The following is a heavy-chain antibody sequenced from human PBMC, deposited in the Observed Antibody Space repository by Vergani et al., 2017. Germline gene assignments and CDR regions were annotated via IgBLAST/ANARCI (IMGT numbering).Heavy chain of an antibody. V-gene: IGHV3-7*01. CDR1: GFTFSSYW. J-gene: IGHJ1*01. Sequence: EVQLVESGGGLVQPGGSLRLSCAASGFTFSSYWMSWVRQAPGKGLEWVANIKQDGSEKDYVDSVKGRFTIYRDNAKNSLYLQMNSLRAEDTAVYYCASEMVTTYFFQHWGQGTLVTVSS. D-gene: IGHD4-17*01. CDR3: ASEMVTTYFFQH. CDR2: IKQDGSEK.